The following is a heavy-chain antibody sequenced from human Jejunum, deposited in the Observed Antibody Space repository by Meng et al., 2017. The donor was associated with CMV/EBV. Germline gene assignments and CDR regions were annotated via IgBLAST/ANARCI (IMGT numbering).Heavy chain of an antibody. Sequence: SGDSISSSTYYLGWTRQPPGKGLEWIGSVHYSGSTYYNPSLKSRVTMSVDTSKNQISLKLTSVSAADTAVYYCARVCSGGTCLDYWGQGTLVTVSS. CDR2: VHYSGST. CDR3: ARVCSGGTCLDY. D-gene: IGHD2-15*01. V-gene: IGHV4-39*07. CDR1: GDSISSSTYY. J-gene: IGHJ4*02.